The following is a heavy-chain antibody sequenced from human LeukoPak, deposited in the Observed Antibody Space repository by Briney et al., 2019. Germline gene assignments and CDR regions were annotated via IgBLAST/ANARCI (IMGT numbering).Heavy chain of an antibody. J-gene: IGHJ4*02. CDR2: ISSSSSYI. Sequence: GGSLRLSCAASGFTFSSYSMNWVRQAPGKGLEWVSSISSSSSYIYYADSVKGRFTISRDNAKNSLYLQMNSLRAEDTAVYYCARAGGPSPLNYFDYWGQGTLVTVSS. D-gene: IGHD1-26*01. CDR3: ARAGGPSPLNYFDY. CDR1: GFTFSSYS. V-gene: IGHV3-21*01.